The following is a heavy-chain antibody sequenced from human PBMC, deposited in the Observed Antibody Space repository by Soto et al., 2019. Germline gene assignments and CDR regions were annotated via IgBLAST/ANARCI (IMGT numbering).Heavy chain of an antibody. CDR1: GFTFSSYG. CDR3: ARDSRFLLGNIDY. V-gene: IGHV3-33*01. CDR2: IWYDGSNK. Sequence: GGSLRLSCAASGFTFSSYGMHWVRQAPGKGLEWVAVIWYDGSNKYYADSVKGRFTISRDNSKNTLYLQMNSLRAEDTAVYYCARDSRFLLGNIDYWGQGTLVTVSS. J-gene: IGHJ4*02. D-gene: IGHD1-1*01.